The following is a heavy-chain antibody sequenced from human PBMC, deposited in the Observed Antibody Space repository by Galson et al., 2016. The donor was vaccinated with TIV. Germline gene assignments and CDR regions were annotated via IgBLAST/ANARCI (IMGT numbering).Heavy chain of an antibody. CDR3: ARASSDYFYNYGMDV. V-gene: IGHV2-70*11. J-gene: IGHJ6*02. CDR2: MDGDDDT. CDR1: GFSLSRSRMC. D-gene: IGHD6-19*01. Sequence: PALVKPTQTLTLTCTFSGFSLSRSRMCVTWMRQPPGKALEWLARMDGDDDTYYNNFLATRLFITKDTPRNQVVLTLTNLDPADTATYYCARASSDYFYNYGMDVWGQGTTVTVS.